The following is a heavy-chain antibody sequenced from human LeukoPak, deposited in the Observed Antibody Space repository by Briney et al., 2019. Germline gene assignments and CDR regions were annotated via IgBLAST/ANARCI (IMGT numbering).Heavy chain of an antibody. CDR3: ARTMSYGDHAYLDY. J-gene: IGHJ4*02. CDR2: IYPGDSDT. Sequence: GESLKISCKTSGYNFTNYWIGWVRQMPGKGLEWMGIIYPGDSDTRYSPSFQGQVTISADKSISTACLQWSSLKASDTAMYYCARTMSYGDHAYLDYWGQGTLVTVSS. V-gene: IGHV5-51*01. D-gene: IGHD4-17*01. CDR1: GYNFTNYW.